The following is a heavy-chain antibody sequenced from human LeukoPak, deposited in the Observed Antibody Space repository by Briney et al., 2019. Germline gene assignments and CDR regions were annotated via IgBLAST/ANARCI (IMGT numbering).Heavy chain of an antibody. D-gene: IGHD3-10*01. V-gene: IGHV4-59*08. CDR2: IYYSGST. Sequence: SETLSLTCTVSGGSISSYYWSWIRQPPGKGLEWIGYIYYSGSTNYNPSLKSRVTISVDTSKNQFSLKLSSVTAADTAVYYCATQYYYGSGSYYKAAFDIWGQGTMVTVSS. CDR3: ATQYYYGSGSYYKAAFDI. J-gene: IGHJ3*02. CDR1: GGSISSYY.